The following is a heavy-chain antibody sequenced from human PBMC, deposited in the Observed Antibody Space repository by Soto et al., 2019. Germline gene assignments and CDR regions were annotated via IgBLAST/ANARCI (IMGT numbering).Heavy chain of an antibody. CDR1: GITFSTHW. Sequence: EVQLVESGGGLVQPGGSLRLSCAASGITFSTHWMSWVRQAPGKGLEWVANIKQGGTEEYYVDSVKGRFTISRDDAKKSLYLQMDSLRADDTAVYYCAILERPDDYFDYWGQGTLVTVSS. D-gene: IGHD1-1*01. CDR3: AILERPDDYFDY. J-gene: IGHJ4*02. V-gene: IGHV3-7*03. CDR2: IKQGGTEE.